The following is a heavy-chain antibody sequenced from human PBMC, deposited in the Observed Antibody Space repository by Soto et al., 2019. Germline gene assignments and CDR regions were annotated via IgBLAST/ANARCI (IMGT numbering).Heavy chain of an antibody. CDR2: MKHDGSEK. V-gene: IGHV3-7*01. CDR3: ARDGDDVLTCYHICCMAV. J-gene: IGHJ6*02. D-gene: IGHD3-9*01. Sequence: EVQLVESGGGLVQPGGPLRLSWAAAGFTFSNYWMSWVRQTPGKRLEWVANMKHDGSEKYYVDSVKGRYTVSRDNAENPLYLQINGLRAEYTAVYYCARDGDDVLTCYHICCMAVWGQGTTGPVFS. CDR1: GFTFSNYW.